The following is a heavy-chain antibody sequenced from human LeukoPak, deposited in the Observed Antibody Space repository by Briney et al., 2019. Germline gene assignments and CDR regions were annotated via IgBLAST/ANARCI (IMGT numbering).Heavy chain of an antibody. CDR1: GFTFSDYN. D-gene: IGHD5/OR15-5a*01. CDR2: IGGRSNDI. CDR3: LRGHSVYDFRVY. J-gene: IGHJ4*02. Sequence: PGVSLRLSCAASGFTFSDYNMIWVRQAPGKGPEWVSFIGGRSNDIFYADSVKGRFTISRDNAKNSLYLQMNSLRAEDAAMYYCLRGHSVYDFRVYWGQGTLVTVSS. V-gene: IGHV3-48*01.